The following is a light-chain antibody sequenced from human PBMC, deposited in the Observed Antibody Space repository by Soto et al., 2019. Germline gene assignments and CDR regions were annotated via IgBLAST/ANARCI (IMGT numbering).Light chain of an antibody. CDR2: AAS. J-gene: IGKJ1*01. CDR3: QQSYSPRWT. CDR1: QSISSY. V-gene: IGKV1-39*01. Sequence: DIQMTQSPSSLSASVGDRVTITCRASQSISSYLNWYQQKPGKAPKLLVYAASSLQSGVPSRFSGSGSGTVFTLTISSLQPEDFATYYCQQSYSPRWTFGQGTKVEIK.